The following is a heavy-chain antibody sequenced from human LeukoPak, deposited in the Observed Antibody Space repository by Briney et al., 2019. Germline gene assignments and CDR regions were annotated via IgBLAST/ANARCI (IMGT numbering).Heavy chain of an antibody. CDR2: INYSGSNI. D-gene: IGHD6-13*01. V-gene: IGHV3-48*04. CDR3: ARPSSDWPQPRPFDY. J-gene: IGHJ4*02. CDR1: GFTFSIYS. Sequence: PGGSLRLSCAASGFTFSIYSMNWVRQAPGKGLEWISDINYSGSNIYYADSVKGRFTVSRDNAKNSLYLQMNSLRAEDTAVYYCARPSSDWPQPRPFDYWGQGTLVTVSS.